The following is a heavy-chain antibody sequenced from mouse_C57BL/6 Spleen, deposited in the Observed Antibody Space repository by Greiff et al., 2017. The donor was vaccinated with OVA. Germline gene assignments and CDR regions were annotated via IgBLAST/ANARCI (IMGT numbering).Heavy chain of an antibody. Sequence: QVHVKQSGAELARPGASVKLSCKASGYTFTSYGISWVKQRTGQGLEWIGEIYPRSGNTYYNEKFKGKATLTADKSSSTAYMELRSLTSEDSAVYFCARELGDWYFDVWGTGTTVTVSS. D-gene: IGHD4-1*01. J-gene: IGHJ1*03. CDR3: ARELGDWYFDV. CDR1: GYTFTSYG. CDR2: IYPRSGNT. V-gene: IGHV1-81*01.